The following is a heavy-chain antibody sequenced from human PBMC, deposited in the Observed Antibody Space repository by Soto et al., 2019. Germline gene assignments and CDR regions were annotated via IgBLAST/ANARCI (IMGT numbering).Heavy chain of an antibody. J-gene: IGHJ4*02. CDR2: INPNSGGT. Sequence: ASVKVSCKASGYTFTGYYMHWVRQAPGQGLEWMGWINPNSGGTNYAQKFQGRVTMTRDTSISTAYMELSRLRSDDTAVYYCARAPRGDCSGGSCYPAGADYWGQGTLVTV. V-gene: IGHV1-2*02. D-gene: IGHD2-15*01. CDR3: ARAPRGDCSGGSCYPAGADY. CDR1: GYTFTGYY.